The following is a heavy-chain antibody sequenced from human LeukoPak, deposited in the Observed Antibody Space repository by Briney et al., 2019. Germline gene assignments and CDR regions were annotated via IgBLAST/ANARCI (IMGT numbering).Heavy chain of an antibody. CDR3: ARGKVATSYFDY. CDR2: VYSSGSA. Sequence: SETLSLTCTVSGGSINSYYWSWIRQPAGKELEWIGRVYSSGSANYNPSLESRVTMSVDTSKNQFSLKLISVTAADTAMYFCARGKVATSYFDYWGQGTLVTVSS. V-gene: IGHV4-4*07. J-gene: IGHJ4*02. CDR1: GGSINSYY. D-gene: IGHD5-12*01.